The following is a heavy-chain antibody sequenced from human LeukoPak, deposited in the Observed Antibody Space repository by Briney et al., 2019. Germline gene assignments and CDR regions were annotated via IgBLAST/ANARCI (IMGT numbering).Heavy chain of an antibody. CDR2: INPDGSEK. CDR1: GFSFSSNW. J-gene: IGHJ4*02. Sequence: GGSLRLSCTASGFSFSSNWMTWVRQAPGKGLEWVGNINPDGSEKFYVDSVKGRFTISRDSAKNSLYLQMNSLRAEDTAVYYCARSAAPPFDYWGQGTLVTVSS. V-gene: IGHV3-7*01. CDR3: ARSAAPPFDY. D-gene: IGHD2-15*01.